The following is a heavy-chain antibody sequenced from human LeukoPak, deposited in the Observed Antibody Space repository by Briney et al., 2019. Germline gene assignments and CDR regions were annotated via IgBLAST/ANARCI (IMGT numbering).Heavy chain of an antibody. D-gene: IGHD1-1*01. V-gene: IGHV4-4*02. J-gene: IGHJ4*02. CDR2: IYHSGST. Sequence: SETLSLTCAVSGGSISSSNWWSWVRQPPGKGLEWIGEIYHSGSTNSNPSLQSRAAISLDASKNQFSLKLTSVTAADTAVYYCARLRDLYNVFDHWGQGTLVTISS. CDR1: GGSISSSNW. CDR3: ARLRDLYNVFDH.